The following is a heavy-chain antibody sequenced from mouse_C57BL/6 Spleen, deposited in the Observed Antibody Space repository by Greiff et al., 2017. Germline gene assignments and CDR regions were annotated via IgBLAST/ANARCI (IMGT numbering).Heavy chain of an antibody. CDR1: GYTFTEYT. Sequence: VQLQQSGAELVKPGASVKLSCKASGYTFTEYTIPWVKQRSGQGLEWIGWFYPGSGSIKYNEKFKDTATLTADTSSSTVSMELSRLTSEDSAFYFCARPGPRSYGSSGRFADWGQGTLVTVSA. CDR3: ARPGPRSYGSSGRFAD. D-gene: IGHD1-1*01. J-gene: IGHJ3*01. CDR2: FYPGSGSI. V-gene: IGHV1-62-2*01.